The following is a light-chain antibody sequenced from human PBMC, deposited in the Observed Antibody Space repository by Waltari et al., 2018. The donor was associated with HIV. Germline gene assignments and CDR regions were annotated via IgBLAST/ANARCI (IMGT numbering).Light chain of an antibody. CDR1: QDISSN. CDR2: DAS. V-gene: IGKV3D-11*01. Sequence: EIVLTQSPPTLSLSPGERATLSCRASQDISSNLAWYQLKPGQAPRLLIYDASNRATGIPARFSGSGSGTDFTLTISSLEPEDFAVYYCQQPETFGPGTKVDIK. CDR3: QQPET. J-gene: IGKJ3*01.